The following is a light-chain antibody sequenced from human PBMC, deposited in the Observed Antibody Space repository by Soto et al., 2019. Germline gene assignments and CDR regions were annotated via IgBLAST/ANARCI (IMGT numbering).Light chain of an antibody. V-gene: IGKV1-12*01. CDR2: TTS. J-gene: IGKJ5*01. CDR1: QNIDIY. Sequence: DVQMTQSPSSLSASVGDRVTITCRASQNIDIYLNWYQQKPGRPPTLLIYTTSNLQSGVPSRFSGSGSGTDFTLTISSLQPEDFATYYCQQANSFPLTFGQGTRLE. CDR3: QQANSFPLT.